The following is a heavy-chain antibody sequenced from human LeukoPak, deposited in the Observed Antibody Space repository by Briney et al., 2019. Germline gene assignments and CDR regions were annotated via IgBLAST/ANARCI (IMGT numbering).Heavy chain of an antibody. Sequence: ASVKVSCKASGYTFTSYGISWVRQAPGQGLEWMGWINTNTGNPTYAQGFTGRFVFSLDTSVSTAYLQISSLKAEDTAVYYCARDRLRYCSSTSCYRRINWFDPWGQGTLVTVSS. CDR3: ARDRLRYCSSTSCYRRINWFDP. D-gene: IGHD2-2*01. V-gene: IGHV7-4-1*02. J-gene: IGHJ5*02. CDR2: INTNTGNP. CDR1: GYTFTSYG.